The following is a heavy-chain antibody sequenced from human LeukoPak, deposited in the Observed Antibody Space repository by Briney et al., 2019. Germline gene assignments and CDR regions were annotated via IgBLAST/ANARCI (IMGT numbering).Heavy chain of an antibody. V-gene: IGHV1-8*03. Sequence: ASVKVSCTASRYTFTSYDINWVRQATGQGLEWMGWINLKSGNTGYAQKFQGRVTITRSTSISTAYMEVSSLRSEDTAVYYCARVDGSPDYWGQGTLLTVSS. J-gene: IGHJ4*02. CDR2: INLKSGNT. CDR3: ARVDGSPDY. D-gene: IGHD2-15*01. CDR1: RYTFTSYD.